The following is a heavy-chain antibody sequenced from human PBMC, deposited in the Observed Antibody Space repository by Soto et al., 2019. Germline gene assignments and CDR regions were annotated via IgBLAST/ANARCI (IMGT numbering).Heavy chain of an antibody. J-gene: IGHJ4*02. CDR1: GFTFSNDA. CDR3: AKKLAAACTNFGLVDY. CDR2: ISGSAGTT. D-gene: IGHD6-13*01. Sequence: EVQLLESGGGLVQPGGSLRLSCAASGFTFSNDAMSWGRQAPGKGLEWVSSISGSAGTTYFADSVKGRFTISRDNSKNMLYLQMNSLRAVDTAVYFCAKKLAAACTNFGLVDYWGQGNLVTVSS. V-gene: IGHV3-23*01.